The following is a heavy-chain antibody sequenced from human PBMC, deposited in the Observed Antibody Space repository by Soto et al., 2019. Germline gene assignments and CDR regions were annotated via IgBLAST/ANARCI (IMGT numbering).Heavy chain of an antibody. D-gene: IGHD2-2*01. Sequence: QPGGSLRLSCAASRFTFSTYEMNWVRQAPGKGLEWVSYISSSGNTVYYADSVKSRFTISRDNTRNSLYLQMNSLRDEDTALYYCVRYCSTTLCNGVATRTFDYWGQGTLVTVSS. CDR3: VRYCSTTLCNGVATRTFDY. J-gene: IGHJ4*02. CDR2: ISSSGNTV. V-gene: IGHV3-48*03. CDR1: RFTFSTYE.